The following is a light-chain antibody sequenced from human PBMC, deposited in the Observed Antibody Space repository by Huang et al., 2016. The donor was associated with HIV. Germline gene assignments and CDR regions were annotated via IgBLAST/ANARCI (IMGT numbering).Light chain of an antibody. CDR1: QSLVYSDGNTY. Sequence: DVVLTQSPLSLPVSLGQSASISCRSSQSLVYSDGNTYLNWFQQRPDQAPRRLIYKVSNRDSGVPDRFSGSGSGTDFTLKISRVEADDVGIYYCMQGAYWPGTFGQGTKVEIK. J-gene: IGKJ1*01. CDR3: MQGAYWPGT. V-gene: IGKV2-30*01. CDR2: KVS.